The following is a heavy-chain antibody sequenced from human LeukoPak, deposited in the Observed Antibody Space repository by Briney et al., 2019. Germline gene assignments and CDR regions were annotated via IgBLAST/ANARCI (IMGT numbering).Heavy chain of an antibody. CDR3: ARGVDYSNYGLDY. D-gene: IGHD4-11*01. Sequence: SETLSLTCTVSGGSISSYYWSWIRQPPGKGLEWIGYIYHSGSTYYNPSLKSRVTISVDRSKNQFSLKLSSVTAADTAVYYCARGVDYSNYGLDYWGQGTLVTVSS. CDR2: IYHSGST. J-gene: IGHJ4*02. CDR1: GGSISSYY. V-gene: IGHV4-59*12.